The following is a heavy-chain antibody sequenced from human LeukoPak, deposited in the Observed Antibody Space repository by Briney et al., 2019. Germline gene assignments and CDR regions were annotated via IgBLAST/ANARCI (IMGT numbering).Heavy chain of an antibody. CDR1: GYTFTDYY. CDR2: VDPEDGET. CDR3: ATGRIAAAGTYWFDP. J-gene: IGHJ5*02. D-gene: IGHD6-13*01. Sequence: ASVKVSCKVSGYTFTDYYMHWVQQAPGKGLEWMGLVDPEDGETIYAEKFQGRVTLTADTSTDTAYMELSSLRSEDTAVYYCATGRIAAAGTYWFDPWGQGTLVTVSS. V-gene: IGHV1-69-2*01.